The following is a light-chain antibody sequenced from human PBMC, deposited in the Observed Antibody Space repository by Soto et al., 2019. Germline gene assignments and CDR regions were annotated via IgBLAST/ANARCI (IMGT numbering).Light chain of an antibody. CDR2: RND. CDR3: AAWDDSLSALV. V-gene: IGLV1-47*01. CDR1: SSNIESNY. Sequence: QSVLTQPPSASGTPGQRVTISCFGSSSNIESNYVYWYQHLPGSAPKLLIYRNDQRPSGVPDRFSGSKSGTSASLAISGLRSEDEADYYCAAWDDSLSALVFGGGTQLTVL. J-gene: IGLJ3*02.